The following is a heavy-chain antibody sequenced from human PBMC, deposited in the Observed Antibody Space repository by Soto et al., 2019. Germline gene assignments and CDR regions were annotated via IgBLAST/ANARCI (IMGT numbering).Heavy chain of an antibody. J-gene: IGHJ6*02. CDR3: AREGAAPYYYYRMDV. CDR2: IYYSGST. V-gene: IGHV4-31*03. CDR1: GGSISSGGYF. Sequence: QVQLQESGPGLVKPSQTLSLTCTVSGGSISSGGYFWSWIRQHPGKGLEWIGFIYYSGSTYYNPSLKSRVNISVDTSKNQFSLKLSSVTAADTAVYYCAREGAAPYYYYRMDVWGQGTTVTVSS. D-gene: IGHD6-6*01.